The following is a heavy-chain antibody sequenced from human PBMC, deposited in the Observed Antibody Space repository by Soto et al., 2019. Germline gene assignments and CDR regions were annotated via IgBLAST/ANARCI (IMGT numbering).Heavy chain of an antibody. CDR2: IWYDGSNK. V-gene: IGHV3-33*01. CDR1: GFTFSSYG. J-gene: IGHJ4*02. CDR3: ARSEGFYGGIVDY. D-gene: IGHD2-15*01. Sequence: GGSLRLSCAASGFTFSSYGMHWVRQAPGKGLEWVAVIWYDGSNKYYADSVKGRFTISRDNSKNTLYLQMNSLRAEDTAVYYCARSEGFYGGIVDYWGQGTLVTVSS.